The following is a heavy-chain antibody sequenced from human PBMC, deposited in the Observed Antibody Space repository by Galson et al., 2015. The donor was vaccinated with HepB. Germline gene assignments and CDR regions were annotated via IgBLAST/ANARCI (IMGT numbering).Heavy chain of an antibody. CDR2: ISYDGSNK. D-gene: IGHD4-17*01. V-gene: IGHV3-30*18. J-gene: IGHJ3*02. Sequence: SLRLSCAASGFTFSSYGMHWVRQAPGKGLEWVAVISYDGSNKYYADSVKGRFTISRDNSKNTLYLQMNSLRAEDTAVYYCAKLPTVTTRTNASFDIWGQGTMVTVSS. CDR1: GFTFSSYG. CDR3: AKLPTVTTRTNASFDI.